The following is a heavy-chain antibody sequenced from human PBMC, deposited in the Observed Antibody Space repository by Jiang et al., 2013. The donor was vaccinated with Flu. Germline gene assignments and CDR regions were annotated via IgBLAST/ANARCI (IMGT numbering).Heavy chain of an antibody. Sequence: GSGLVKPSGTLSLTCAVSGGSISSSNWWSWVRQHPGKGLEWIGEIYHSGSTNYNPSLKSRVTISVDKSKNQFSLKLSSVTAADTAVYYCAIRPLGYCSGGSCYLDAFDIWGQGTMVTVSS. J-gene: IGHJ3*02. CDR3: AIRPLGYCSGGSCYLDAFDI. V-gene: IGHV4-4*02. CDR1: GGSISSSNW. CDR2: IYHSGST. D-gene: IGHD2-15*01.